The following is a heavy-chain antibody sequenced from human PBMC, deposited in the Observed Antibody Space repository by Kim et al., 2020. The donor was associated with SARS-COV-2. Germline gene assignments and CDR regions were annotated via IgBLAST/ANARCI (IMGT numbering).Heavy chain of an antibody. J-gene: IGHJ2*01. Sequence: SETLSLTCAVSGGSISSSNWWSWVRQPPGKRLEWIGEIYHSGSTNYNPSLKSRVTISVDKTKNQFSLKLSSVTAADTAVYYCARDTYYYGSGSYPWYFDLWGRGTLVTVST. CDR3: ARDTYYYGSGSYPWYFDL. CDR1: GGSISSSNW. D-gene: IGHD3-10*01. V-gene: IGHV4-4*02. CDR2: IYHSGST.